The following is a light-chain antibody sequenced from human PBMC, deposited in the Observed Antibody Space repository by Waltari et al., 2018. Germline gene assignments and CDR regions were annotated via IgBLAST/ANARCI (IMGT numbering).Light chain of an antibody. Sequence: YVLTQAPSVSVAPGQTARVTCGGYNIGTNSVHWYQQKPGQAPALVLSYNSDRPSGIPERCSGSNSENTATLTISRVEAGDEADYYCQVWVSGQEVFGGGTKLTVL. CDR3: QVWVSGQEV. J-gene: IGLJ3*02. CDR2: YNS. CDR1: NIGTNS. V-gene: IGLV3-21*04.